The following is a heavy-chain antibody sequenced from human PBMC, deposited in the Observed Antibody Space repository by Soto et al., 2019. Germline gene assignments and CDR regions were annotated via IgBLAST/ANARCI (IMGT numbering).Heavy chain of an antibody. J-gene: IGHJ6*02. V-gene: IGHV3-49*03. D-gene: IGHD5-12*01. Sequence: PGGSLRLSCVASGFTFGDYTMSWFRRAPGGGLEWVSFIRSKAYGATTEYAATVKGRFTISRDDSKRIAYLQMNRLKHKNTSDFYCARDLASCDYDYFYGMEGWGQGTTVTVSS. CDR1: GFTFGDYT. CDR2: IRSKAYGATT. CDR3: ARDLASCDYDYFYGMEG.